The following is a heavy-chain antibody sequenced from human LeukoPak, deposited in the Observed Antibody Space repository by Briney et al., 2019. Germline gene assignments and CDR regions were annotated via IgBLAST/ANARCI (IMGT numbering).Heavy chain of an antibody. CDR2: IWYGGSNK. V-gene: IGHV3-33*01. D-gene: IGHD6-19*01. Sequence: GGSLRLSCAASGFTFSSYGMHWVRQAPGKGLEWAAVIWYGGSNKYYADSVKGRFTISRDNSKNTLYLQMNSLRAEDTAVYYCARARFIAVPFDYWGQGTLVTVSS. CDR1: GFTFSSYG. J-gene: IGHJ4*02. CDR3: ARARFIAVPFDY.